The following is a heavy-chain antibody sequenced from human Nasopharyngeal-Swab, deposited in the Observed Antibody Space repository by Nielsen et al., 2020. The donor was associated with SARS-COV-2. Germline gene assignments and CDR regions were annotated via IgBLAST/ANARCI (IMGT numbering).Heavy chain of an antibody. CDR1: GFTFSSYG. CDR2: IGGSGDST. D-gene: IGHD1-26*01. V-gene: IGHV3-23*01. J-gene: IGHJ3*02. CDR3: AKRVGATPTWGFDI. Sequence: GESLKISCAASGFTFSSYGMHWVRQAPGKGLEWVSSIGGSGDSTFYADSVKGRFTISRDNTKNTLFLQMNSLRPEDTAVYYCAKRVGATPTWGFDIWGQGTMVTVSS.